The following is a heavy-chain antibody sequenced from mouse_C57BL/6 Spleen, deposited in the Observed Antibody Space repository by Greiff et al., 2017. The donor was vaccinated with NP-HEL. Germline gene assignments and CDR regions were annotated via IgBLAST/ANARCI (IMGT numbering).Heavy chain of an antibody. J-gene: IGHJ4*01. CDR3: ARAPSTMPYAMDY. D-gene: IGHD2-1*01. CDR2: IWSGGST. V-gene: IGHV2-2*01. CDR1: GFSLTSYG. Sequence: VKLMESGPGLVQPSPSLSLTCTVSGFSLTSYGVHWVRQSPGKGLEWLGVIWSGGSTAYNAAFISRLSISKDNSKSQVFFKMNSLQAEDTAIYYCARAPSTMPYAMDYWGQGTSVTVSS.